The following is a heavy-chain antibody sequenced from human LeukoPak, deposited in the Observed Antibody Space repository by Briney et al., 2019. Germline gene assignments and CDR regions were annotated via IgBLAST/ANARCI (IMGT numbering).Heavy chain of an antibody. CDR2: IDGGGYSK. CDR1: GFTFSSYG. J-gene: IGHJ4*02. V-gene: IGHV3-21*01. CDR3: VRGDTRDY. Sequence: GGSLRLPCAASGFTFSSYGMHWVRQAPGKGLEWVSSIDGGGYSKFYAVSVRGRFSIFRDNAKNSVYRQMNSLRAEDTALYSCVRGDTRDYWGQGTLVTVSS.